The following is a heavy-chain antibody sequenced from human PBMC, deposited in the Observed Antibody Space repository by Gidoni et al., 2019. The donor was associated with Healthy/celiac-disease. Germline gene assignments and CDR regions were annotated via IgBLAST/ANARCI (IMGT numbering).Heavy chain of an antibody. CDR3: ARDRDFWSGFWFDP. J-gene: IGHJ5*02. CDR2: IYTSGST. V-gene: IGHV4-61*02. Sequence: QVQLQESGPGLVKPSQTLSLTCTVSGGSISSGSYYWSWIRQPAGKGLEWIGRIYTSGSTNYNPSLKSRVTISVDTSKNQFSLKLSSVTAADTAVYYCARDRDFWSGFWFDPWGQGTLVTVSS. D-gene: IGHD3-3*01. CDR1: GGSISSGSYY.